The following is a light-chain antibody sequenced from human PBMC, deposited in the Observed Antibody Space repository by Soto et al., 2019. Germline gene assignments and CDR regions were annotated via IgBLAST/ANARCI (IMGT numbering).Light chain of an antibody. J-gene: IGKJ2*03. CDR3: QQYENWPPYS. V-gene: IGKV3-15*01. CDR1: QSVGPN. Sequence: TQSPATLSVSLGEEVSLSCRASQSVGPNLAWYRQRPGQAPRLLIHWGSTRANGVPARFRGSGRGTDFTLTISNLQSEDLAVYYCQQYENWPPYSFGQGTRLEIK. CDR2: WGS.